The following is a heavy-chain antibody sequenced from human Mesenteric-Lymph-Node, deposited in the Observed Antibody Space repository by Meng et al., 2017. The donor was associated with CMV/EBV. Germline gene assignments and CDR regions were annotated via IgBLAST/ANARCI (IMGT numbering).Heavy chain of an antibody. V-gene: IGHV4-38-2*02. CDR3: ARAGGSYYDFWSGHQIDY. Sequence: GSLRLSCTVSGYSISSGYYWGWIRQPPGKGLEWIGSIYHSGSTYYNPSLKSRVTISVDTSKNQFSLKVSSVTAADTAVYYCARAGGSYYDFWSGHQIDYWGQGTLVTVSS. CDR1: GYSISSGYY. D-gene: IGHD3-3*01. CDR2: IYHSGST. J-gene: IGHJ4*02.